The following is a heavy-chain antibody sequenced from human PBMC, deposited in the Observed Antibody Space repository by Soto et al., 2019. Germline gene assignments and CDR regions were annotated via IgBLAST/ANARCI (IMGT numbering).Heavy chain of an antibody. V-gene: IGHV4-34*01. CDR1: GGSFSGYF. D-gene: IGHD3-10*01. CDR2: IGHSGST. CDR3: ARGRHFYGIDY. Sequence: ETLSLTCAVFGGSFSGYFWSWVRQPPGRGLDWIGEIGHSGSTNYNPSLKSRVTISIDTSKNQFSLKLSSVTAADTAVYYCARGRHFYGIDYWGQGALVTVSS. J-gene: IGHJ4*02.